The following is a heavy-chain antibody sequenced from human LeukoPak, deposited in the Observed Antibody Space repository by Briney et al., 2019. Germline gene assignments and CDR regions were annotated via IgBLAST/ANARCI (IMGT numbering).Heavy chain of an antibody. V-gene: IGHV4-59*12. D-gene: IGHD2-8*01. CDR2: IYYSGST. CDR1: GGSISSYY. CDR3: ARGVGSTNSGSFDY. Sequence: SETLSLTCTVSGGSISSYYWSWIRQPPGKGLEWIGYIYYSGSTYYNPSLKSRVTISVDTSKNQFSLKLSSVTAADTAVYYCARGVGSTNSGSFDYWGQGTLVTVSS. J-gene: IGHJ4*02.